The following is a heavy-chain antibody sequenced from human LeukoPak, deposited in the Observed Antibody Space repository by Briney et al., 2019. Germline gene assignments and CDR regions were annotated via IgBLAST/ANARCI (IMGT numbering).Heavy chain of an antibody. Sequence: GGSLRLSCAASGFDFSNYWMYWVRQAPGKGLEWVANIKQDGSEKYYVDSVRGRFTISRDDAKNSLSLQMNSLRAEDTAVYYCASNYGGWGQGTLVTVSS. V-gene: IGHV3-7*03. J-gene: IGHJ4*02. D-gene: IGHD4-11*01. CDR1: GFDFSNYW. CDR3: ASNYGG. CDR2: IKQDGSEK.